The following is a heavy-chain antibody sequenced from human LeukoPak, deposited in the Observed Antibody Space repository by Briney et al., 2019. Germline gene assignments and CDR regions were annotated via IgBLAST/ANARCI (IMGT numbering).Heavy chain of an antibody. CDR3: ARDEVLPLI. J-gene: IGHJ3*02. Sequence: PSETLSLTCTVSGGSISSGDYYWSWIRQPAGKGLEWIGRIYTSGSTNYNPSLKSRVTISVDTSKNQFSLKLSSVTAADTAVYYCARDEVLPLIWGQGTMVTVSS. D-gene: IGHD3-10*01. CDR2: IYTSGST. V-gene: IGHV4-61*02. CDR1: GGSISSGDYY.